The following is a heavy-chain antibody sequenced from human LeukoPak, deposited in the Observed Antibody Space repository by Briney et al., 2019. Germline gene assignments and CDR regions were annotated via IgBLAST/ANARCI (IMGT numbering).Heavy chain of an antibody. V-gene: IGHV3-7*03. Sequence: PGGSLRLSCAASGFAFSTYWMSWVRQAPGKGLEWVANIKQDGNEKYYVDSVKGRFTISRDNAKNSLYLQMNSLRAEDTAVYYWAREKSYGADFDYWGQGTLVTVSS. D-gene: IGHD4-17*01. J-gene: IGHJ4*02. CDR1: GFAFSTYW. CDR3: AREKSYGADFDY. CDR2: IKQDGNEK.